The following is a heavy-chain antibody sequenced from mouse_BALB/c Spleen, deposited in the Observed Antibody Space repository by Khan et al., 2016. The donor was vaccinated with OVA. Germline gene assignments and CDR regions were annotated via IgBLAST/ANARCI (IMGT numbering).Heavy chain of an antibody. V-gene: IGHV3-2*02. CDR2: ISYSGST. Sequence: EVQLVESGPGLVKPSQSLSLTCTVTGYSITSDYAWNWIRQFPGNKLEWMGYISYSGSTTYNPSLKSRISITRVTSKNQFFLQLNSVTTEDTATYYCARWFTYWGQGTLVTVSA. J-gene: IGHJ3*01. CDR3: ARWFTY. CDR1: GYSITSDYA.